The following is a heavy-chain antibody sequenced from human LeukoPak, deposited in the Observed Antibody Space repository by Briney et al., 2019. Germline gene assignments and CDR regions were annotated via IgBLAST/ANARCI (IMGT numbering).Heavy chain of an antibody. CDR2: IYTSGST. CDR1: GGSISSYY. Sequence: SETLSLTCTVSGGSISSYYWSWIRQPPGKGLEWIGYIYTSGSTNYNPSLKSRVTISVDTSKNQLSLKLSSVTAADTAVYYCARIITGTTRYAFDIWGQGTMVTVSS. V-gene: IGHV4-4*09. J-gene: IGHJ3*02. D-gene: IGHD1-14*01. CDR3: ARIITGTTRYAFDI.